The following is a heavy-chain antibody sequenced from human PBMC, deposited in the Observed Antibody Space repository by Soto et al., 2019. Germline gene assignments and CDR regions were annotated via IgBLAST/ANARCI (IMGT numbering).Heavy chain of an antibody. CDR3: ARQGARDDFWTGYYFAPYYYYGMDV. D-gene: IGHD3-3*01. CDR1: GYSFTSYW. Sequence: LKISCKGSGYSFTSYWIGWVRQMPGKGLEWMGIIYPGDSDTRYSPSFQGQVTISADKSISTAYLQWSSLKASDTAMYYCARQGARDDFWTGYYFAPYYYYGMDVWGQGTTVTVSS. J-gene: IGHJ6*02. CDR2: IYPGDSDT. V-gene: IGHV5-51*01.